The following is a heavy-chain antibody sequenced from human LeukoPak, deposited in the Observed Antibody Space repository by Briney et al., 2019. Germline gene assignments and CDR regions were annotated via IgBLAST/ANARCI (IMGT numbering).Heavy chain of an antibody. CDR2: ISGSGGST. V-gene: IGHV3-23*01. D-gene: IGHD3-3*01. J-gene: IGHJ4*02. CDR1: GFTFSSYA. CDR3: AKTPLGDFWSGYDY. Sequence: GGSLRLSCAASGFTFSSYAMSWVRQAPGKGLEWVSAISGSGGSTYYADSVKGRFTISRDNSKNMLYLQMNSLRAEDTAVYYCAKTPLGDFWSGYDYWGQGTLVTVSS.